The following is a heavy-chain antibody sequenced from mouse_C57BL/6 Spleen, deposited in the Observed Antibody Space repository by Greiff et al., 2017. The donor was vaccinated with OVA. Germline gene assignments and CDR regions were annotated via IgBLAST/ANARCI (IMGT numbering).Heavy chain of an antibody. CDR3: ASRETGAIDY. CDR2: IDPEDGDT. V-gene: IGHV14-2*01. Sequence: VQLQQSGAELVKPGASVKLSCTASGFNIKDYYMHWVKQRTEQGLEWIGRIDPEDGDTTYAPKFQGKATITADTSSNTAYLQLSSLTSEDTAVYYCASRETGAIDYWGQGTSVTVSS. CDR1: GFNIKDYY. J-gene: IGHJ4*01.